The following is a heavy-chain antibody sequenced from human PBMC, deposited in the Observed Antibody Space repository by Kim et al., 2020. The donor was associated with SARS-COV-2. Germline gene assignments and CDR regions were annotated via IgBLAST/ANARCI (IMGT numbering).Heavy chain of an antibody. D-gene: IGHD2-15*01. Sequence: SETLSLTCTVSGGSISSSSYYWGWIRQPPGKGLEWIGSIYYSGSTYYNPSLKSRVTISVDTSKNQFSLKLSSVTAADTAVYYCARLRRGLGYRSGGSCYNFDYWGQEPWSPSPQ. CDR3: ARLRRGLGYRSGGSCYNFDY. J-gene: IGHJ4*01. CDR2: IYYSGST. V-gene: IGHV4-39*01. CDR1: GGSISSSSYY.